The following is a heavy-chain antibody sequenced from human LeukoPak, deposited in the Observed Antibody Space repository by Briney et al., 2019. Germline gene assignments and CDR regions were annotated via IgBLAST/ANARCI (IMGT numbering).Heavy chain of an antibody. V-gene: IGHV3-21*01. CDR2: ISSSSSYI. CDR3: ARDRASGIAVAGTFWFDP. J-gene: IGHJ5*02. Sequence: GGSLRLSCAASGFTFSSYSMNWVRQAPGKGLEWVSSISSSSSYIYYADSVKSRFTISRDNAKNSLYLQMNSLRAEDTAVYYCARDRASGIAVAGTFWFDPWGQGTLVTVSS. D-gene: IGHD6-19*01. CDR1: GFTFSSYS.